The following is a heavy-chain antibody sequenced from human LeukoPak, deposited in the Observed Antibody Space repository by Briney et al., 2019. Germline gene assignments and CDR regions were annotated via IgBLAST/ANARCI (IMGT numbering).Heavy chain of an antibody. D-gene: IGHD3-3*01. Sequence: GASVKGSCKASGGTFSSYAISWVRQAPGQGLEWMGRIIPIFGIANYAQKFQGRVTITADKSTSTAYMELSSLRSEDTAVYYCARDLEGVTIFGVVPFFDYWGQGTLVTVSS. CDR1: GGTFSSYA. CDR3: ARDLEGVTIFGVVPFFDY. V-gene: IGHV1-69*04. CDR2: IIPIFGIA. J-gene: IGHJ4*02.